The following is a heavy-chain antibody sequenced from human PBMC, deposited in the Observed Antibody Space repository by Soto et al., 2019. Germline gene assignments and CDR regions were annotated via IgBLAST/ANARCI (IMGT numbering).Heavy chain of an antibody. D-gene: IGHD3-22*01. CDR2: IIPIFGTA. J-gene: IGHJ4*02. Sequence: VQLVQSGAEVKKPGSSVKVSCKASGGTFSSYAISWVRQAPGQGLEWMGGIIPIFGTANYAQKFQGRVTITADENTRTVYMELSRLRSEDTAVYYCARQFDSDTTGYYYAYWGQGTLVTVSS. V-gene: IGHV1-69*01. CDR1: GGTFSSYA. CDR3: ARQFDSDTTGYYYAY.